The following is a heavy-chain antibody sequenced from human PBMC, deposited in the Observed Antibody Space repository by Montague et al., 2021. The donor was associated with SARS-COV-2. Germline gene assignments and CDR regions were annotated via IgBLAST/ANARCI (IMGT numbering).Heavy chain of an antibody. Sequence: SETLSLTCTVSGGSISSGTYYWGWVRQPPGKGLEWIWPIHYSGKTYYNPSLKSRVTISVDTSKNQFSLKVTSVTAADPALYYCARRAHWQFSWFFDLWGRGTPVTVSS. D-gene: IGHD3-3*02. J-gene: IGHJ2*01. CDR1: GGSISSGTYY. CDR2: IHYSGKT. CDR3: ARRAHWQFSWFFDL. V-gene: IGHV4-39*01.